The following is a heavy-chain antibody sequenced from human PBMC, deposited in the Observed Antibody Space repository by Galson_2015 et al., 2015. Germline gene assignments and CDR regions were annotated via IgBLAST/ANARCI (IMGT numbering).Heavy chain of an antibody. V-gene: IGHV3-53*01. Sequence: SLRLSCAASGFTVSSNYMSWVRQAPGKGLEWVSVIYSGGSTYYADSVKGRFTISRDNSKNTLYLQMNSLRAEDTAVYYCARSSSWYGGFDHWGQGTLVTVSS. J-gene: IGHJ4*02. D-gene: IGHD6-13*01. CDR1: GFTVSSNY. CDR3: ARSSSWYGGFDH. CDR2: IYSGGST.